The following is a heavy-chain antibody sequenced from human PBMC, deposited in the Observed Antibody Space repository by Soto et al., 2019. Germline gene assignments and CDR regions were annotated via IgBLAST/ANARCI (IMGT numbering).Heavy chain of an antibody. D-gene: IGHD4-17*01. V-gene: IGHV1-69*01. CDR3: AVTVTTHYGMDV. J-gene: IGHJ6*02. Sequence: QVQLVQSGAEVKKPGSSVKVSCKASGGTFSSYAISWVRQAPGHGLEWTGGFIPIFGTANYAQKFQGRVTITADESTSTAYMELSSLRSEDTAVYYCAVTVTTHYGMDVWDQGTTVTVSS. CDR1: GGTFSSYA. CDR2: FIPIFGTA.